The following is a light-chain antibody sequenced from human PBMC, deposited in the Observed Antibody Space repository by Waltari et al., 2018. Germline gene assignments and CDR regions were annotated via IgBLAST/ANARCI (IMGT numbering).Light chain of an antibody. CDR1: QSVTTNY. Sequence: EIVSTHSPGTLSLSAGERATFSFSARQSVTTNYLPWYQQNPGQAPRLLIYGASNWATGIPDSFTGSGAGTDFTLTISGLGPEDFAVYYCQQYGSSPGTFGQGTKVEIK. J-gene: IGKJ1*01. CDR3: QQYGSSPGT. V-gene: IGKV3-20*01. CDR2: GAS.